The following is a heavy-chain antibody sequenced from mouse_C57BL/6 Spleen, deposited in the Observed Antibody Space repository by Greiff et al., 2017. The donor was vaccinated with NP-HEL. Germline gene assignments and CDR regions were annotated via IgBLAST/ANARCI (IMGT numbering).Heavy chain of an antibody. V-gene: IGHV5-17*01. J-gene: IGHJ3*01. D-gene: IGHD1-1*01. CDR3: AREDYYGSAWFAY. CDR2: ISSGSRTI. Sequence: EVQRVESGGGLVKPGGSLKLSCAASGFTFSDYGMHWVRQAPEKGLEWVAYISSGSRTIYYADTVKGRFTISRDNAKNTLFLQMTSLRSEDTAMYYCAREDYYGSAWFAYWGQGTLVTVSA. CDR1: GFTFSDYG.